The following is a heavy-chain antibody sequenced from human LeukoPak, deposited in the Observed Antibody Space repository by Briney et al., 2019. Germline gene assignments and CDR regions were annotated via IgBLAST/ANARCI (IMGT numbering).Heavy chain of an antibody. CDR1: GYTFTGYY. J-gene: IGHJ5*02. V-gene: IGHV1-2*02. D-gene: IGHD3-10*01. Sequence: ASVKVSCKASGYTFTGYYIHWVQQAPGQGLECMGWINPNSGGTNYAQKFQGRVTMTRDTSISTAYMELNRLRSDDTAVYYCARGGSGSYFSWLDPWGQGTLVTVSS. CDR3: ARGGSGSYFSWLDP. CDR2: INPNSGGT.